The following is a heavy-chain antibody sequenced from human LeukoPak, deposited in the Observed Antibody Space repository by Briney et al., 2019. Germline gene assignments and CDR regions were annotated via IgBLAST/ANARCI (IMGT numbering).Heavy chain of an antibody. CDR3: ARVFYGDYGPKD. D-gene: IGHD4-17*01. Sequence: KPSETLSLTCTVSGGSISSYYWSWIRQPPGKGLEWIGYIYYSGSTNYNPSLKSRVTISVDTSKNQFSLKLSSVTAADTAVYYCARVFYGDYGPKDWGQGTLVTVSS. V-gene: IGHV4-59*01. J-gene: IGHJ4*02. CDR2: IYYSGST. CDR1: GGSISSYY.